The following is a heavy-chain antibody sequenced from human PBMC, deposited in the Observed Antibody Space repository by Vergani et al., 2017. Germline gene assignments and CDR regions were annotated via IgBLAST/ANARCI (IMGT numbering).Heavy chain of an antibody. D-gene: IGHD3-9*01. CDR1: GFTFSSYA. V-gene: IGHV3-23*01. J-gene: IGHJ4*02. Sequence: EVQLLESGGGLVQPGGSLRLSCAASGFTFSSYAMSWVRQAPGKGLEWVSAISGSGGSTYYADSVKGRFTISRDNSKNTLYLQMNSLRAEDTAVYYCAIFPLRYFDWLLRHTQGVFDYWGQGTLVTVSS. CDR3: AIFPLRYFDWLLRHTQGVFDY. CDR2: ISGSGGST.